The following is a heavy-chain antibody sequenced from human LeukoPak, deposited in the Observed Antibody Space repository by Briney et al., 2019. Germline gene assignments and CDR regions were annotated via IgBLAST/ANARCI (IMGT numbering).Heavy chain of an antibody. CDR2: IYHSGST. D-gene: IGHD3-10*01. J-gene: IGHJ3*02. V-gene: IGHV4-4*02. CDR3: ARDLEGADGSGENAFDI. Sequence: PSETLSLTCAVSGGSISSSNWWSWVRQPPGKGLEWIGEIYHSGSTNYNPSLKGRVTISVDKSKNQFSLKLSSVTAADTAVYYCARDLEGADGSGENAFDIWGQGTMVTVSS. CDR1: GGSISSSNW.